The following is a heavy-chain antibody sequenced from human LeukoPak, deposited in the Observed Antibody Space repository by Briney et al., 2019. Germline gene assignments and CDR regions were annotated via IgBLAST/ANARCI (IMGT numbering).Heavy chain of an antibody. D-gene: IGHD2-2*01. J-gene: IGHJ4*02. CDR1: GYTFSNFG. Sequence: ASVRVSCKPSGYTFSNFGINWVRQAPGQGLEWMGWISGNNDNPNYGQKFQGRFTVTTDSSTSTAYMELRNLRFDDTAVYYCARDGTSTDDYWGQGTLVTVSS. V-gene: IGHV1-18*01. CDR2: ISGNNDNP. CDR3: ARDGTSTDDY.